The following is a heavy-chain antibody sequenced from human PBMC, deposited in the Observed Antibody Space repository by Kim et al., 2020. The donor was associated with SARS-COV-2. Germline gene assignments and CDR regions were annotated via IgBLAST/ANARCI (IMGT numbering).Heavy chain of an antibody. Sequence: GGSLRLSCAASGFTFSSYGMHWVRQAPGKGLEWVAVISYDGSNKYYADSVKGRFTISRDNSKNTLYLQMNSLRAEDTAVYYCARDGLWFGELLDYYYYGMDVWGQGTTVTVSS. D-gene: IGHD3-10*01. CDR3: ARDGLWFGELLDYYYYGMDV. J-gene: IGHJ6*02. CDR2: ISYDGSNK. CDR1: GFTFSSYG. V-gene: IGHV3-33*05.